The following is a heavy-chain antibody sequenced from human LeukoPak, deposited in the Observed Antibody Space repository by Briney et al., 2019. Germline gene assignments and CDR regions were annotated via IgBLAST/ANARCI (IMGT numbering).Heavy chain of an antibody. Sequence: GGSLRLSCAASRFTFSSYAMSWVRQAPGKGLEWVSAISGSGGSTYYADSVKGRFTISRDNSKNTLYLQMNSLRAEDTAVYYCATVFSFSAYYFDYWGQGTLVTVSS. J-gene: IGHJ4*02. V-gene: IGHV3-23*01. D-gene: IGHD4-17*01. CDR3: ATVFSFSAYYFDY. CDR1: RFTFSSYA. CDR2: ISGSGGST.